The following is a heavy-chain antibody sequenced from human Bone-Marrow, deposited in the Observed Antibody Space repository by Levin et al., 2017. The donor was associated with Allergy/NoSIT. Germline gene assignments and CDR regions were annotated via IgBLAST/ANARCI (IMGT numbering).Heavy chain of an antibody. J-gene: IGHJ4*02. D-gene: IGHD3-22*01. CDR3: ARGGWYYDSSGYYYFDY. CDR2: IIPIFGTA. Sequence: GASVKVSCKASGGTFSSYAISWVRQAPGQGLEWMGGIIPIFGTANYAQKFQGRVTITADESTSTAYMELSSLRSEDTAVYYCARGGWYYDSSGYYYFDYWGQGTLVTVSS. V-gene: IGHV1-69*13. CDR1: GGTFSSYA.